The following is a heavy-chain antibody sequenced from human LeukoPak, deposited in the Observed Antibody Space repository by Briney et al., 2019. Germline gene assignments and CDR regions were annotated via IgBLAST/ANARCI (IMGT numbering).Heavy chain of an antibody. CDR3: ARGQWLDNY. J-gene: IGHJ4*02. CDR2: INHSGST. D-gene: IGHD6-19*01. Sequence: PSETLSLTCAVYGGSFSYHSWSWIRQPPGKGLEWIGEINHSGSTNYNPSLKSRVTISGDTSKKQFSLKLNSVTAADTAVYYCARGQWLDNYWGQGTLVSVSS. CDR1: GGSFSYHS. V-gene: IGHV4-34*01.